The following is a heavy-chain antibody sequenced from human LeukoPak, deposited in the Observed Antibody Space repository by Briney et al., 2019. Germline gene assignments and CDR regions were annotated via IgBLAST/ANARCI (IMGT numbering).Heavy chain of an antibody. CDR2: IYPGDSDT. Sequence: GESPRVSCKGSGYTFSSYWIGWVRQMPGKGLEWMGIIYPGDSDTRYSPSLQGQVTISVDTSIGTAYLQWSSLKASDTAIYYCARQNDFRLDYWGRGTLVTVSS. CDR1: GYTFSSYW. V-gene: IGHV5-51*01. D-gene: IGHD3-3*01. J-gene: IGHJ4*02. CDR3: ARQNDFRLDY.